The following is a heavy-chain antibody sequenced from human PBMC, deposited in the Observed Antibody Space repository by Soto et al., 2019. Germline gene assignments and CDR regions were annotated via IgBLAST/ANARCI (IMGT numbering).Heavy chain of an antibody. Sequence: CKASGYAFTDHYIHWVRQAPGQGLEWMGIISPDGGSTRYSQKFQARITMTRDTSTSTVYMELSSMRSEDTAVYYCARAPRGGVIIVITWAQIDYWGQGTRVTVSS. J-gene: IGHJ4*02. CDR3: ARAPRGGVIIVITWAQIDY. V-gene: IGHV1-46*01. CDR1: GYAFTDHY. CDR2: ISPDGGST. D-gene: IGHD3-3*01.